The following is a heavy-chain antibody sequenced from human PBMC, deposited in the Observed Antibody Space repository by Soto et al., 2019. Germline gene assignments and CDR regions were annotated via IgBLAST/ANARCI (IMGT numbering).Heavy chain of an antibody. D-gene: IGHD3-10*01. V-gene: IGHV3-23*01. J-gene: IGHJ4*02. Sequence: EVQLLESGGDLVQPGGSLRLSCAASGFTFSSYAMTWVRQAPGKGLEWVSAISGGASSTNYADSAKGRFTISRDNSKNTVYLQMDGLRVEDTALYYCAKQGSRGTYGPGSYYDYWGQGTLVTVSS. CDR1: GFTFSSYA. CDR3: AKQGSRGTYGPGSYYDY. CDR2: ISGGASST.